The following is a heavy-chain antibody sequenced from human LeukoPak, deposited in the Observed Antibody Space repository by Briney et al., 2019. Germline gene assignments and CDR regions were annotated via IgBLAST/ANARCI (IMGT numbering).Heavy chain of an antibody. D-gene: IGHD3-22*01. CDR2: IKQDGSEK. V-gene: IGHV3-7*01. J-gene: IGHJ3*02. CDR1: GFTFSSYW. Sequence: GGSLRLSCAASGFTFSSYWMSWVRQAPGKGLEWVANIKQDGSEKYYVDSVKGRFTISRDNAKNSLYLQMNSLRAEDTAVYYCARGLKSITMIVVVITTSQAFDIWGQGTMVTVSS. CDR3: ARGLKSITMIVVVITTSQAFDI.